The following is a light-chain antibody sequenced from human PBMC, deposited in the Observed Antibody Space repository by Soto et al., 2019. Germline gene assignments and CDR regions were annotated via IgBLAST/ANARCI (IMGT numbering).Light chain of an antibody. CDR3: QQYKNWPPLT. V-gene: IGKV3-15*01. CDR2: AAS. Sequence: EIVMTQSPATLSVSPGERATLSCRASQSVNSDLAWYQQKRGQAPRLLIYAASTRATGIPARFSGTWFGTDFTLTISSLQAEDFAVYYCQQYKNWPPLTFGGGTEVEIK. J-gene: IGKJ4*01. CDR1: QSVNSD.